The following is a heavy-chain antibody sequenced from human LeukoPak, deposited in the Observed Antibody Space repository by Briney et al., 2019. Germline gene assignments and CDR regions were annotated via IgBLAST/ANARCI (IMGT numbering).Heavy chain of an antibody. D-gene: IGHD3-10*01. CDR2: INPSGGST. J-gene: IGHJ6*03. Sequence: ASVKVSCKASGYTFTSYYMHWVRQAPGQGLEWMGIINPSGGSTSYAQKFQGRVTMTRDTSMSTVYMELSSLRSEDTAVYYCARDKASMVRGVIITSGNYYYMDVWGKGTTVTVSS. CDR1: GYTFTSYY. CDR3: ARDKASMVRGVIITSGNYYYMDV. V-gene: IGHV1-46*01.